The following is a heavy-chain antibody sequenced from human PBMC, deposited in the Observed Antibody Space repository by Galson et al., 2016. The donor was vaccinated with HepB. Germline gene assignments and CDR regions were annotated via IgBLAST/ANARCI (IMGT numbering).Heavy chain of an antibody. Sequence: SLRLSCAGSGFIFSTYAMTWVRQVPGKGPEWVSSITATGTSTFYADSVKGRFTISRDNSRSVLYLQMNSLRVDDTATYYFAKDPQMMARLPYDFDHWGQGVLVTVSS. D-gene: IGHD3-22*01. CDR2: ITATGTST. J-gene: IGHJ4*02. CDR3: AKDPQMMARLPYDFDH. CDR1: GFIFSTYA. V-gene: IGHV3-23*01.